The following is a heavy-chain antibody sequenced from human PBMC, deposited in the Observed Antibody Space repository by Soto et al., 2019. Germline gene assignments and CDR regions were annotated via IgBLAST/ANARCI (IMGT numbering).Heavy chain of an antibody. CDR3: ARAPPGPSPRWVL. Sequence: PSETLSLTCTVSGGSISSYYWSWIRQPAGKGLEWIGRIYTSGSTNYNPSLKSRVTMSVDTSRNQFSLNLTSVTAADTAVYYCARAPPGPSPRWVLWGQGTTVTVSS. CDR1: GGSISSYY. CDR2: IYTSGST. V-gene: IGHV4-4*07. J-gene: IGHJ6*02. D-gene: IGHD3-10*01.